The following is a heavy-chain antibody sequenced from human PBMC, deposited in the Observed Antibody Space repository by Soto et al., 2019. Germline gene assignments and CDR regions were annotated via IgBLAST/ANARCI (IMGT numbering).Heavy chain of an antibody. D-gene: IGHD4-17*01. CDR1: GGSISSGGYS. J-gene: IGHJ6*02. CDR2: IYHXGST. V-gene: IGHV4-30-2*01. CDR3: ARGTTVVTPSYYYYYYGMDV. Sequence: PSETLSLTCAVSGGSISSGGYSWSWIRQPPGKGLEWIGYIYHXGSTYYNPSLKSRVTISVDRSKNQFSLKLSSVTAADTAVYYCARGTTVVTPSYYYYYYGMDVWGQGTTVTVSS.